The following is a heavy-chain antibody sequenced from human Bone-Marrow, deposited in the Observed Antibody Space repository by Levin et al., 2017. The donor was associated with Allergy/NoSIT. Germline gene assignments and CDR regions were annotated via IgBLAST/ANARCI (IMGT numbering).Heavy chain of an antibody. CDR3: ATSLSLPTGFDY. J-gene: IGHJ4*02. Sequence: ASVKVSCKVSGYTLTGLSMHWVRQAPGKGLEWMGVVQPEDGERIYAQKFQGRVTMTEDTSTDTVYMDLHSLRSEDTAMYYCATSLSLPTGFDYWGQGALVTVSS. CDR2: VQPEDGER. V-gene: IGHV1-24*01. D-gene: IGHD3-9*01. CDR1: GYTLTGLS.